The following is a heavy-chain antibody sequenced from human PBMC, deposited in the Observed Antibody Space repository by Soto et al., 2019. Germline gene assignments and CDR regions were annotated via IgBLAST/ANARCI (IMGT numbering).Heavy chain of an antibody. D-gene: IGHD3-3*01. CDR3: AKDLNYDFLSGYYTGTLGY. Sequence: GGSLRLSCAASGFTFSSYGMHWVRQAPGKGLEWVAVISYDGSNKYYADSVKGRFTISRDNSKNTLYLQMNSLRAEDTAVYYCAKDLNYDFLSGYYTGTLGYWGQGTLVTVSS. V-gene: IGHV3-30*18. CDR2: ISYDGSNK. J-gene: IGHJ4*02. CDR1: GFTFSSYG.